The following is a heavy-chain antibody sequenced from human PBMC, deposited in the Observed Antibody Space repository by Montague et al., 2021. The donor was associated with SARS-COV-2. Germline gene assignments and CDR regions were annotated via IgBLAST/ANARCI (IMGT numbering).Heavy chain of an antibody. CDR2: IKQDGSEK. CDR3: AREDYDILTGYYSPYYYYGMDV. CDR1: GFTFSSYW. J-gene: IGHJ6*02. D-gene: IGHD3-9*01. Sequence: SLRLSCAASGFTFSSYWMNWVRQAPGKGLEWVANIKQDGSEKYFVDSVKGRFTISRDNAQNSLYLQMNSQRAEDTAVYYCAREDYDILTGYYSPYYYYGMDVWGQGTTVTVSS. V-gene: IGHV3-7*01.